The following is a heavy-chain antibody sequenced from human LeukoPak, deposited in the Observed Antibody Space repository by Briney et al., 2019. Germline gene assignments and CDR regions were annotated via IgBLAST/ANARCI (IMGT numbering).Heavy chain of an antibody. CDR1: GFIFSSYD. CDR2: ISSSSYYI. D-gene: IGHD3-3*01. Sequence: PGGSLRLSCVASGFIFSSYDMDWVRQAPGKGLEWVASISSSSYYIYYSDSLKGRFTISRDNAKNSLYLQMNSLRAEDTAVYYCARDWPVLRFAEWGQGTLVTVSS. V-gene: IGHV3-21*01. CDR3: ARDWPVLRFAE. J-gene: IGHJ4*02.